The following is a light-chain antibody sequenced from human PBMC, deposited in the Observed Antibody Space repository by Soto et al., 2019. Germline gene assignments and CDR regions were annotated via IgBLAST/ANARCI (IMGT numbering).Light chain of an antibody. CDR2: GAS. V-gene: IGKV3-20*01. Sequence: EIVLTQSPGTLSLSPGESATLSCRASQSISSKFLAWYQQKPGQAPRLLIYGASSRAVGITDRFSGSGSGTDFTLTISRLEPEDFAVYYCQAGTFGQGTRLEIK. CDR3: QAGT. J-gene: IGKJ5*01. CDR1: QSISSKF.